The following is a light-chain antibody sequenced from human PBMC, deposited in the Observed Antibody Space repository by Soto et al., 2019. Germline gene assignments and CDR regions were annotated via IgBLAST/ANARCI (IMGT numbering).Light chain of an antibody. V-gene: IGKV1-5*03. CDR1: QDVDKW. CDR2: KSS. J-gene: IGKJ1*01. CDR3: QHYSSYWT. Sequence: IVMSQSPSSLSASVGDTVTITCRASQDVDKWLAWYQQKPGKAPKLLIYKSSTFNGGVPSRFSAIGSETEYSLTISGLQPDDVATYYGQHYSSYWTFGQGTMVEIK.